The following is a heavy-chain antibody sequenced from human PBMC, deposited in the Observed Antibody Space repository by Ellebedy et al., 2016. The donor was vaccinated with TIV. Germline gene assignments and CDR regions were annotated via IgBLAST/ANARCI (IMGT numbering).Heavy chain of an antibody. V-gene: IGHV3-21*01. CDR3: SRGIAAVMY. D-gene: IGHD6-13*01. CDR2: ITGSSSYM. Sequence: GESLKISCAASGFTFSNYSMNWVRQAPGKGLEWVSSITGSSSYMFYADSVKGQFTISRDNAKNSLYLQMNSLRAEDTAVYYCSRGIAAVMYWGQGTLVTVSS. CDR1: GFTFSNYS. J-gene: IGHJ4*02.